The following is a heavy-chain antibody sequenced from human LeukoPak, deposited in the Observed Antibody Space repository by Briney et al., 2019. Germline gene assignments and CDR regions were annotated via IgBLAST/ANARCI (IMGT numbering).Heavy chain of an antibody. CDR2: INAGNGNT. D-gene: IGHD6-19*01. CDR1: GYTCTSYA. J-gene: IGHJ4*02. V-gene: IGHV1-3*01. Sequence: ASVKVSCKASGYTCTSYAMHWVRQALGQRLEWVGWINAGNGNTKYSQKFQGRVTITRDTSASTAYMELSSLRSEDTAVYYCARGRYSSGWYFDYWGQGTLVTVSS. CDR3: ARGRYSSGWYFDY.